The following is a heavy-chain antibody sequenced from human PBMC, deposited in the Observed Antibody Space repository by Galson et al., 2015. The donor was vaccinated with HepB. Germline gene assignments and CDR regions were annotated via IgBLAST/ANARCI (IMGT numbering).Heavy chain of an antibody. CDR3: ARGLNDFYQSGSFMDV. CDR1: GFSLNTSGMR. Sequence: PALVKPTQTLTLTCTFSGFSLNTSGMRVNWIRQPPGKALEWLARIDWDDDKFYSTSLKTRLTISKDTSKNQVVLTVTNMDPVDTATYYCARGLNDFYQSGSFMDVWGPGTTVTVSS. V-gene: IGHV2-70*04. D-gene: IGHD3/OR15-3a*01. J-gene: IGHJ6*02. CDR2: IDWDDDK.